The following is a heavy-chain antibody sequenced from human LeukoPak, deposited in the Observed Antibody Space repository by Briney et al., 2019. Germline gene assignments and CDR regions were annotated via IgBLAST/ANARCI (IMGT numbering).Heavy chain of an antibody. CDR1: GASISRYY. D-gene: IGHD6-13*01. CDR2: IYDGGRT. Sequence: PSETLSLTCTVSGASISRYYWSWIRQPPGKGLEWIEYIYDGGRTNYNPPLRSRVTISIDTSKNQFSLKLNSVTAADTAVYYRARHGGYLALNWFDPWGHGTLVTVSS. CDR3: ARHGGYLALNWFDP. V-gene: IGHV4-59*08. J-gene: IGHJ5*02.